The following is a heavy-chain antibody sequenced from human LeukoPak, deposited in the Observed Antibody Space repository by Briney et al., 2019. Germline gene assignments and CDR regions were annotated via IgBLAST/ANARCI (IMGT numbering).Heavy chain of an antibody. CDR3: ARGRSNYYGMDV. CDR1: DGSINSYY. V-gene: IGHV4-59*01. Sequence: SETLSLTCSVSDGSINSYYWNWIRRPAGKGLEWIGYIYYNGNTNYSPSLKSRVTMSVDTSKNLFSLKVSSVTAADTAVYYCARGRSNYYGMDVWGQGTTVTVSS. D-gene: IGHD1-26*01. CDR2: IYYNGNT. J-gene: IGHJ6*02.